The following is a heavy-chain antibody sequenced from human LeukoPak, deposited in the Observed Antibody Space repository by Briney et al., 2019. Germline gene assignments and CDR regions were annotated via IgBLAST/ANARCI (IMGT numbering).Heavy chain of an antibody. Sequence: PGGSLRLSCAASGFTFSSYCMNWVRQAPGRGLEWVSSISSSSSYIYYADSVKGRFTISRDNAKNSLYLQMNSLRAEDTAVYYCATYYYDSSGYYEYNWFDPWGQGTLVTVSS. J-gene: IGHJ5*02. CDR3: ATYYYDSSGYYEYNWFDP. CDR2: ISSSSSYI. D-gene: IGHD3-22*01. CDR1: GFTFSSYC. V-gene: IGHV3-21*01.